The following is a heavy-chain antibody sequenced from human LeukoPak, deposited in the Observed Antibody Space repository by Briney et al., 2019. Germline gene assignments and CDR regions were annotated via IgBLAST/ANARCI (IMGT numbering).Heavy chain of an antibody. D-gene: IGHD5-18*01. CDR3: ARKRGYKYGYDY. CDR2: ITGSGTTL. V-gene: IGHV3-11*04. Sequence: GGSLRLSCAASGFTFSDYFMTWIRQAPGKGLEWVSYITGSGTTLYYADSVKGRFTISRDNAKNSLYLQMNSLRAEDTAVYYCARKRGYKYGYDYWGQGALVTVSS. J-gene: IGHJ4*02. CDR1: GFTFSDYF.